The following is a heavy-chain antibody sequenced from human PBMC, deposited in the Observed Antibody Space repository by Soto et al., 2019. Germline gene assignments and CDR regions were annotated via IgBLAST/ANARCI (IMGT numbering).Heavy chain of an antibody. Sequence: EVQLLESGGGLVQPGGSLRLSCAASGFTFSSYAMSWVRQAPGKGLEWVSAISGSGGSTYYADSVKGRFTISRDNSKNTLYLQMNSLRAEDTAVYYCARFMITFGGVIVYFDYWGQGTLVTVSS. CDR3: ARFMITFGGVIVYFDY. CDR1: GFTFSSYA. D-gene: IGHD3-16*02. CDR2: ISGSGGST. J-gene: IGHJ4*02. V-gene: IGHV3-23*01.